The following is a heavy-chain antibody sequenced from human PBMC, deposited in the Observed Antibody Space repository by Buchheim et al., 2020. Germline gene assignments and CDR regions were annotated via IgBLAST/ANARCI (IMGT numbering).Heavy chain of an antibody. Sequence: QVQLQQWGAGLLKASETLSLTCAVYGGSFSGYYWSWIRQSPGKGLEWFGEINDSGVTNNHPSHKSRVIISVDKSRKQFSLTLNSVTAADTAVYYCARERLRRGSEYWCDPGGQGTL. J-gene: IGHJ5*02. CDR2: INDSGVT. V-gene: IGHV4-34*01. CDR3: ARERLRRGSEYWCDP. D-gene: IGHD1-26*01. CDR1: GGSFSGYY.